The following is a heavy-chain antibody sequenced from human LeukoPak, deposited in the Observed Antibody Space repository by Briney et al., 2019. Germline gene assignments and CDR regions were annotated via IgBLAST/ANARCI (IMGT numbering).Heavy chain of an antibody. CDR2: ISAYNGDT. Sequence: ASVKVSCTASGYTFTTYGITWVRQAPGQGLEWMGWISAYNGDTNYAQKLQGRVTMTTDTSTTTAYMELRSLRSDDTAVYYCARDYGGNSVFGYWGQGTLVTVSS. D-gene: IGHD4-23*01. CDR3: ARDYGGNSVFGY. V-gene: IGHV1-18*01. J-gene: IGHJ4*02. CDR1: GYTFTTYG.